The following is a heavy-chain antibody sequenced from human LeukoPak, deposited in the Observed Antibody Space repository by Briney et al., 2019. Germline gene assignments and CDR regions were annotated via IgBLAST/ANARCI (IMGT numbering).Heavy chain of an antibody. CDR2: IYYSGST. Sequence: SETLSLTCIVSGGSISSHYWSWIRQPPGKGLECIGNIYYSGSTNYNPSLKSRVTISIDTSKNQFSLKLSSVTAADTAVYYCARGPGMATIKDWGQGTLVAVSS. J-gene: IGHJ4*02. CDR1: GGSISSHY. CDR3: ARGPGMATIKD. V-gene: IGHV4-59*11. D-gene: IGHD5-24*01.